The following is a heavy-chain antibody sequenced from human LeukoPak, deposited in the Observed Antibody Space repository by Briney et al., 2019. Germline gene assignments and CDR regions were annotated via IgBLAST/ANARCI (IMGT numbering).Heavy chain of an antibody. D-gene: IGHD3-10*01. J-gene: IGHJ4*02. CDR2: ISDSGGRT. V-gene: IGHV3-23*01. CDR3: AKDRDSYGYGSGSYYNGVFDY. CDR1: GFTFSSSA. Sequence: GGSLRLSCAASGFTFSSSAMSWVRQAPGKGLEWVSSISDSGGRTYHADSVKGRLTISRDNSKNTLYLQVNSLRAEDTAVYYCAKDRDSYGYGSGSYYNGVFDYWGQGTLVTVSS.